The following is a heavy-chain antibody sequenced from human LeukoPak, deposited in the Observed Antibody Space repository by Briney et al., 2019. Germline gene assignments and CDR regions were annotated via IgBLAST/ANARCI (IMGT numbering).Heavy chain of an antibody. CDR1: GFTFSNYA. D-gene: IGHD2-15*01. CDR2: ITNTGTAT. CDR3: AKGTLGYCSGSSCYPFDS. Sequence: PGGSLRLSCAASGFTFSNYAMSWVRQAPGKGLECVTVITNTGTATAYADSVKGRSTISRDNSKNTLYLQMNSLRAEDTAVYYCAKGTLGYCSGSSCYPFDSWGQGTLVTVSS. J-gene: IGHJ4*02. V-gene: IGHV3-23*05.